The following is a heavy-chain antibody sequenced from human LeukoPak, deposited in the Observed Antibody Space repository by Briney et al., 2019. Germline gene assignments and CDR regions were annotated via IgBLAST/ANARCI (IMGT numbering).Heavy chain of an antibody. Sequence: GGSLRLSCAASGFTVSSNYKSWVRQAPGKGLEWVSVIYSSGSTYYADSVKGRFTISRDNSKNTLYLQMNSLRAEDTAVYYYAREGGRDAFDIWGQGTMVTVSS. CDR2: IYSSGST. D-gene: IGHD2-15*01. CDR1: GFTVSSNY. J-gene: IGHJ3*02. CDR3: AREGGRDAFDI. V-gene: IGHV3-53*01.